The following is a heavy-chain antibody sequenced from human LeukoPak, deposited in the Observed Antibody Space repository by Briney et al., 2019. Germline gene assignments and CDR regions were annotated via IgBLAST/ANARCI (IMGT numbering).Heavy chain of an antibody. CDR3: AKEMYSSGWEFDY. J-gene: IGHJ4*02. CDR2: INPNSGGT. D-gene: IGHD6-19*01. V-gene: IGHV1-2*02. Sequence: GASVKVSCKASGYTFTGYYMHWVRQAPGQGLEWMGWINPNSGGTNYAQKFQGRVTMTRDTSISTAYMELSSLRSEDTAVYYCAKEMYSSGWEFDYWGQGTLVTVSS. CDR1: GYTFTGYY.